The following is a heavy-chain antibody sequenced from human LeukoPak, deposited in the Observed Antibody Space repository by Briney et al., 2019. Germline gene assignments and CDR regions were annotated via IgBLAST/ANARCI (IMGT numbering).Heavy chain of an antibody. CDR1: GFTFSSYG. D-gene: IGHD1-14*01. Sequence: PGGSLRLSCAASGFTFSSYGMSWVRQAPGKGLEWVSAISGSGGSTYYADSVKGRFTISRDNSKNTLYLQMNSLKIEDTAVYYCTKLAGAPRDFDYWGQGTLVTVSS. CDR2: ISGSGGST. J-gene: IGHJ4*01. CDR3: TKLAGAPRDFDY. V-gene: IGHV3-23*01.